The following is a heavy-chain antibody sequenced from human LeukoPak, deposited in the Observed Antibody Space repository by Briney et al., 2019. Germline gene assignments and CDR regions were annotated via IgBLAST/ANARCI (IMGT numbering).Heavy chain of an antibody. V-gene: IGHV4-59*11. CDR1: GGSLSSHY. Sequence: PSETLSLTCTVSGGSLSSHYWSWIRQPPGKGLEWIGYIYYSGTTDYNPSLKSRVTISVDTSKNQFSLKLSSVTAADTAVYYCARGVYIAAAQYGYWGQGTLVTVSS. J-gene: IGHJ4*02. CDR2: IYYSGTT. D-gene: IGHD6-13*01. CDR3: ARGVYIAAAQYGY.